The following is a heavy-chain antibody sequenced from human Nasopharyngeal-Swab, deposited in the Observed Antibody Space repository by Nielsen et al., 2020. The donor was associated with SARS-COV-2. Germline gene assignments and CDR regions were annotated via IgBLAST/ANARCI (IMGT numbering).Heavy chain of an antibody. Sequence: PGKGLEWIGEIYHSGSTNYNPSLKSRVTISVDKSKNQFSLKLSSVTAADTAVYYCATTPPSPIQGGPHTYFDYWGQGTLVTVSS. CDR3: ATTPPSPIQGGPHTYFDY. D-gene: IGHD5-18*01. J-gene: IGHJ4*02. CDR2: IYHSGST. V-gene: IGHV4-4*02.